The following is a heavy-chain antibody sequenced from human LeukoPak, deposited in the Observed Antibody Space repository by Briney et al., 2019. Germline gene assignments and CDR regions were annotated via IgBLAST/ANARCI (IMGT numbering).Heavy chain of an antibody. Sequence: PSETLSLTYTVSGGSISSSSYYWGWIRQPPGKGLEWIGSIYYSGSTYYNPSLKSRVTISVDTSKNQFSLKLSSVTAADTAVYYCARGKVVVVVAAAASLNWFDPWGQGTLVTVSS. CDR2: IYYSGST. CDR3: ARGKVVVVVAAAASLNWFDP. CDR1: GGSISSSSYY. J-gene: IGHJ5*02. D-gene: IGHD2-15*01. V-gene: IGHV4-39*01.